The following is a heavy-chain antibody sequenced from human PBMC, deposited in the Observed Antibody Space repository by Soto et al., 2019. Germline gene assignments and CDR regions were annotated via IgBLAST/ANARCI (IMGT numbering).Heavy chain of an antibody. J-gene: IGHJ6*02. CDR1: GFTFSSYA. Sequence: LGGSLRLSCAASGFTFSSYAMTWVRQAPGNGLEFVSAISGIFGSSYYADSVKGRFTISRYNSKNTLYLQMNSLRAYYTALYYCAKEGAEIVATILALWGQGATVTVSS. D-gene: IGHD5-12*01. CDR2: ISGIFGSS. V-gene: IGHV3-23*01. CDR3: AKEGAEIVATILAL.